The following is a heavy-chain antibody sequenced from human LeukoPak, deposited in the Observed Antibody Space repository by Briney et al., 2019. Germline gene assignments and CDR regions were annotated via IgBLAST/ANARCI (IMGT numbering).Heavy chain of an antibody. V-gene: IGHV1-24*01. CDR1: GYTLTELS. CDR3: VTEIYRYYYYGMDV. Sequence: GASVKVSCKVSGYTLTELSMHWVRQAPGKGLEWMGGFDPEDGETIYAQKFQGRVTMTEDTSTDTAYMELSSLRSEDTAVYYCVTEIYRYYYYGMDVWGQGTTVTVSS. CDR2: FDPEDGET. D-gene: IGHD2/OR15-2a*01. J-gene: IGHJ6*02.